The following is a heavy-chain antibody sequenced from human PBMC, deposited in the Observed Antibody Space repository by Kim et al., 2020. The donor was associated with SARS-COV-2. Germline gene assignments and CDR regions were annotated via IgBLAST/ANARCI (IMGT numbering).Heavy chain of an antibody. J-gene: IGHJ4*02. CDR1: GFTFSSYS. CDR2: ISSSSSTI. Sequence: GGSLRLSCAASGFTFSSYSMNWVRQAPGKGLEWVSYISSSSSTIYYADSVKGRFTISRDNAKNSLYLQMNSLRDEDTAVYYCARGDDSSGFHWGFSLRADFDYWGQGTLVTVSS. D-gene: IGHD3-22*01. V-gene: IGHV3-48*02. CDR3: ARGDDSSGFHWGFSLRADFDY.